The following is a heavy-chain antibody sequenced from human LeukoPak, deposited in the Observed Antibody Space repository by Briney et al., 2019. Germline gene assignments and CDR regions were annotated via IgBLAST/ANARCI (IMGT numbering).Heavy chain of an antibody. D-gene: IGHD5-18*01. CDR1: GGSIRSSYYY. CDR3: ARASGGYSYGFGYNWFDP. Sequence: NPSETLSLTCTVSGGSIRSSYYYWGWIRQPPGKGLEWIGSIYDSGSTYYNPSLKSRVTISVDTSKNQFSLKLNSVTAADTAVYYCARASGGYSYGFGYNWFDPWGQGTLVTVSS. CDR2: IYDSGST. J-gene: IGHJ5*02. V-gene: IGHV4-39*01.